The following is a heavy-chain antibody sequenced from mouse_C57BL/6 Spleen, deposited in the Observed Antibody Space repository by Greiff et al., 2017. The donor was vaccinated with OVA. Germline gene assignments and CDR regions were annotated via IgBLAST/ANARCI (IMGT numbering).Heavy chain of an antibody. Sequence: EVQLQQSGPELVKPGASVKISCKASGYTFTDYYMNWVKQSHGKSLEWIGDINPNNGGTSYNQKFKGKATLTVDKSSSTAYMELRSLTSEDSAVYYCARRLYDGYYVGYAMDYWGQGTSVTVSS. J-gene: IGHJ4*01. D-gene: IGHD2-3*01. V-gene: IGHV1-26*01. CDR2: INPNNGGT. CDR1: GYTFTDYY. CDR3: ARRLYDGYYVGYAMDY.